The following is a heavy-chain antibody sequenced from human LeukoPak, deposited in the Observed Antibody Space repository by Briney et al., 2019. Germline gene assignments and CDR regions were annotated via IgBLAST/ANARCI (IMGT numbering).Heavy chain of an antibody. D-gene: IGHD3/OR15-3a*01. Sequence: SETLSLTCTVSGGSISSSSYYWGWIRQPPGKGLEWIGSIYYSGSTYYNPSLKSRVTISADTSKNQFSLKLSSVTAADTAVYYCARPFGPSNWFDPWGQGTLVTVSS. J-gene: IGHJ5*02. CDR3: ARPFGPSNWFDP. V-gene: IGHV4-39*01. CDR1: GGSISSSSYY. CDR2: IYYSGST.